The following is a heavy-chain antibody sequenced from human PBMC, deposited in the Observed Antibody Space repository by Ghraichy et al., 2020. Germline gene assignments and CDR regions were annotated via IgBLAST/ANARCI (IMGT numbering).Heavy chain of an antibody. CDR2: ITISSRTT. V-gene: IGHV3-48*02. CDR1: GFTFSSYS. Sequence: GGSLRLSCVGSGFTFSSYSMNWVRQSPGKGLEWVSYITISSRTTAYADSVKGRFTISRDNAQNSLYLQMNSLRDEDTAVYYCARGSRVVRFFYYDGMDVWGQGTTVTVS. CDR3: ARGSRVVRFFYYDGMDV. J-gene: IGHJ6*02. D-gene: IGHD2-21*01.